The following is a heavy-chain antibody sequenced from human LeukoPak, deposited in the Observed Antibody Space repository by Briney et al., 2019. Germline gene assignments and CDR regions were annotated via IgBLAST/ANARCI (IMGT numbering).Heavy chain of an antibody. Sequence: ASVKVSCKASGYTFTGYYLHWVRQAPGQGLEWMGWINPKSGGTNYAQKFQGRVTMTRDTSISTAYMELSRLRSEDTAVYYCARDPHPHGRANSTVNVDYWGQGTLVTVSS. CDR2: INPKSGGT. V-gene: IGHV1-2*02. CDR1: GYTFTGYY. CDR3: ARDPHPHGRANSTVNVDY. J-gene: IGHJ4*02. D-gene: IGHD4-17*01.